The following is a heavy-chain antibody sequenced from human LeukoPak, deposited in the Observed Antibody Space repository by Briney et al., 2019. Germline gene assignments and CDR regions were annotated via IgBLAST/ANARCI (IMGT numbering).Heavy chain of an antibody. J-gene: IGHJ4*02. CDR1: GGSISSYY. CDR2: IYYSGST. D-gene: IGHD1-26*01. Sequence: SETLSLTCTVSGGSISSYYWSWIRQPPGKGLEWIGYIYYSGSTNYNPSLKSRVTISVDTSKNQFSLKLSSVTAADTAVYYCARTLPKSGSSFWRAGFDYWGQGTLVTVSS. V-gene: IGHV4-59*01. CDR3: ARTLPKSGSSFWRAGFDY.